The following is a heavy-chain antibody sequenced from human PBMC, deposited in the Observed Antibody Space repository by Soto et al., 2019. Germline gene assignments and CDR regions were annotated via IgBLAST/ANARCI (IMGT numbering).Heavy chain of an antibody. D-gene: IGHD3-22*01. J-gene: IGHJ4*02. CDR1: GFTFSSYG. CDR3: ARAYDSSGASQGDY. Sequence: QVQLVESGGGVVQPGRSLRLSCAASGFTFSSYGMHWVRQAPGKGLEWVAVIWYDGSNKYYADSVKGRFTISRDNSKNTPYLQMNSLRAEDTAVYYCARAYDSSGASQGDYWGQGTLVTVSS. V-gene: IGHV3-33*01. CDR2: IWYDGSNK.